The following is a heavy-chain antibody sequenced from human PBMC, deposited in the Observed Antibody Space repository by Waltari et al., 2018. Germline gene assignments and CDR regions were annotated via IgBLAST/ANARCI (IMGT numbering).Heavy chain of an antibody. CDR3: TTMYYYDSSGYYNDY. D-gene: IGHD3-22*01. CDR2: IKSKTDGGTT. V-gene: IGHV3-15*01. Sequence: EVQLVESGGGLVKPGGSLRLSCAASGFTFSNAWMSWVRQAPGKGLEWVGRIKSKTDGGTTDYAAPVKGRFTISRDDSKNTLYLQMNSLKTEDTAVYYCTTMYYYDSSGYYNDYWGQGTLVTVSS. CDR1: GFTFSNAW. J-gene: IGHJ4*02.